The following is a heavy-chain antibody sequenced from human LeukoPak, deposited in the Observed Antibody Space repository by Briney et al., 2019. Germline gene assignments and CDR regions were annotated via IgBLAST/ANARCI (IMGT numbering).Heavy chain of an antibody. V-gene: IGHV3-74*01. CDR3: ARAEWSCSSTSCTLGDP. D-gene: IGHD2-2*01. Sequence: GGSLRLSCAASGFTFSTYWMHWVRQAPGKGLVWVSRIINDGSSTRYADSVKGRFTISRDNAKNTLNLHMKSLRAEDTAVYYCARAEWSCSSTSCTLGDPWGQGTLVTVSS. J-gene: IGHJ5*02. CDR2: IINDGSST. CDR1: GFTFSTYW.